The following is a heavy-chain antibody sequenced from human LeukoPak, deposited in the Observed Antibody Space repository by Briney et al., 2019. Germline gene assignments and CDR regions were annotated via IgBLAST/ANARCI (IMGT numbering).Heavy chain of an antibody. CDR3: TRDQTPYY. Sequence: PGGSLRLSCTTSGFTFGDYAMTWVRQAPGKGLEWVGFIRSKIYGGTPEYVASVKGRFTISRDDSKGIAYLQMNSLKTEDTGVYYCTRDQTPYYWGQGTLVTVSS. V-gene: IGHV3-49*04. CDR1: GFTFGDYA. CDR2: IRSKIYGGTP. J-gene: IGHJ4*02.